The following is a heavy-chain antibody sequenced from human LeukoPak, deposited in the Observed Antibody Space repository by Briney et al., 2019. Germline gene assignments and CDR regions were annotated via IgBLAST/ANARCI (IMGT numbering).Heavy chain of an antibody. CDR2: ISYDGGNT. V-gene: IGHV3-30*18. CDR3: AKNRIPTAITPDS. D-gene: IGHD2-2*02. Sequence: GGSLRLSCAASGFTFSGYGMHWVRQAPGKGLEWLAVISYDGGNTYYTDSVKGRFTISRDNSKNTVFLQMNSLRAEDTAVYHCAKNRIPTAITPDSWGQGTLVTVSS. CDR1: GFTFSGYG. J-gene: IGHJ5*01.